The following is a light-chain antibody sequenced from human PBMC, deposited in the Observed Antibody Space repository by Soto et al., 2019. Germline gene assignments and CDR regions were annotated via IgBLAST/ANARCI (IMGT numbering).Light chain of an antibody. CDR3: YSYVGGSTFAIYV. Sequence: QSLLTQPASVSGSPGQSITISCTGTSSDVGSYNLVSWYQQHPGKAPKLMIYEGSKRPSGVSNRFSGSTSAYTASLTISGLQPEDEADYYCYSYVGGSTFAIYVVGNGTKVTVL. V-gene: IGLV2-23*03. CDR2: EGS. J-gene: IGLJ1*01. CDR1: SSDVGSYNL.